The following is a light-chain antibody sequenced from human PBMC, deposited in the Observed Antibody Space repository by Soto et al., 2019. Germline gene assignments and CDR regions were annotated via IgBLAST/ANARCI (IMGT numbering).Light chain of an antibody. CDR1: QSISKY. Sequence: DIQMTQSPSSLSASVGDRVTITCRASQSISKYLNWYQQKPGKAPSLLMYAVSSLQGGVPPRFSGSASGTNFSLTIAGLQREDFATYHCQQSYRTPYTFGKGTKVDIK. J-gene: IGKJ2*01. CDR2: AVS. CDR3: QQSYRTPYT. V-gene: IGKV1-39*01.